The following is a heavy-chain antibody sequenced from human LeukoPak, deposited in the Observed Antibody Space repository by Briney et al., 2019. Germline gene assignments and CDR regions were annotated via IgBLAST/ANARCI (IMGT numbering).Heavy chain of an antibody. V-gene: IGHV3-21*01. D-gene: IGHD6-6*01. CDR1: GFTFSSYS. CDR2: ISSSSSYI. Sequence: GGSLRLSCAASGFTFSSYSMNWVRQAPGKGLEWVSSISSSSSYIYYADSVKGRFTFSRDNAKNSLYLQMNSLRAEDTAVYYCAREATDSSFSGFDYWGQGTLVTVSS. CDR3: AREATDSSFSGFDY. J-gene: IGHJ4*02.